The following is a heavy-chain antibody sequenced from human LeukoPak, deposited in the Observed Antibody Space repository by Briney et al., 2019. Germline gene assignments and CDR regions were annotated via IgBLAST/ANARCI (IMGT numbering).Heavy chain of an antibody. V-gene: IGHV3-21*01. CDR2: ISSSSSYI. CDR3: ARGRGELLSYNWFDP. Sequence: GGSLRLSCAASGFTFSSYSMNWVRQAPGKGLEWVSSISSSSSYIYYADSVKGRFTISRDNAKNSLYLQMSSLRAEDTAVYYCARGRGELLSYNWFDPWGQGTLVTVSS. D-gene: IGHD1-26*01. CDR1: GFTFSSYS. J-gene: IGHJ5*02.